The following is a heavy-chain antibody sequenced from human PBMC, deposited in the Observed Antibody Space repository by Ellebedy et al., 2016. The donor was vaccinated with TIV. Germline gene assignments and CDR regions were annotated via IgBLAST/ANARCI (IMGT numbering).Heavy chain of an antibody. J-gene: IGHJ6*02. Sequence: GESLKISCAASGFTFSSYAMSWVRQAPGKGLEWLSSITDSGGSTYNADSVKGRFTISRDNSKNTLYLQMNSLRAEDTAVYYCARDRYEQWLVLVSYYYYGMDVWGQGTTVTVSS. CDR3: ARDRYEQWLVLVSYYYYGMDV. V-gene: IGHV3-23*01. D-gene: IGHD6-19*01. CDR1: GFTFSSYA. CDR2: ITDSGGST.